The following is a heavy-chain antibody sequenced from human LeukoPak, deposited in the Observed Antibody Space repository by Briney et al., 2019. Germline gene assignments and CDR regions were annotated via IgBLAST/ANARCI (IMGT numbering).Heavy chain of an antibody. Sequence: GGSLRLPCAASGFTFSSYAMSWLPQSPGKGLEDVSAMSGSGSSTYYEDSVKCRFTISRDNTNNTLYLQMSSLRAEDTTVYYCAKDYMAAAGDYYFDYWGQGTLVTVSS. CDR3: AKDYMAAAGDYYFDY. CDR2: MSGSGSST. CDR1: GFTFSSYA. D-gene: IGHD6-13*01. V-gene: IGHV3-23*01. J-gene: IGHJ4*02.